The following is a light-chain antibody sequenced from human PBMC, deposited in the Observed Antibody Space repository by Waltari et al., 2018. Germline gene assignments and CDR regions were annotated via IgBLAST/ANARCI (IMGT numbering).Light chain of an antibody. CDR2: EVS. CDR1: SSDVGSYNL. CDR3: CSYAGSSTFV. V-gene: IGLV2-23*02. Sequence: QSALTQPASVSGSPGQSITISCTGTSSDVGSYNLVSWYQPHPGKAPKLMIYEVSKRPSGVSNRFSGSKSGNTASLTISGRQAEDEADYYCCSYAGSSTFVFGGGTKLTVL. J-gene: IGLJ2*01.